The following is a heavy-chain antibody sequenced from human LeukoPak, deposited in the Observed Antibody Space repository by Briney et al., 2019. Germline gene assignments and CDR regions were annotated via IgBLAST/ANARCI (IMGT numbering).Heavy chain of an antibody. CDR2: IYYSGST. V-gene: IGHV4-30-4*01. J-gene: IGHJ5*02. Sequence: SGTLSLTCTVSGGSISSGDYYWSWIRQPPGKGLEWIGYIYYSGSTYYNPSLKSRVTISVDTSKNQFSLKLSSVTAADTAVYYCARETLTTSRWFDPWGQGTLVTVSS. CDR3: ARETLTTSRWFDP. D-gene: IGHD4-17*01. CDR1: GGSISSGDYY.